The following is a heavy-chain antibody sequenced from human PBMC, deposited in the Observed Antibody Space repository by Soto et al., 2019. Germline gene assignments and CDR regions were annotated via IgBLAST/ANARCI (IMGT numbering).Heavy chain of an antibody. CDR3: AKEADISGYYPDY. J-gene: IGHJ4*02. CDR2: IYSGGST. V-gene: IGHV3-66*01. D-gene: IGHD3-22*01. Sequence: GGSLRLSCAASGFTVSSNYMSWVRQAPGKGLEWVSVIYSGGSTYYADSVKGRFTISIDNSKNTLYLQMNSLRAEDTAVYYCAKEADISGYYPDYWGQGTQVTVSS. CDR1: GFTVSSNY.